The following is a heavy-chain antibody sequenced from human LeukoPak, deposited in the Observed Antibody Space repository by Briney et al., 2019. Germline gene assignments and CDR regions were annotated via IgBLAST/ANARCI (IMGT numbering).Heavy chain of an antibody. Sequence: ASVKVSCKASGYTFTSYAMHWVRQAPGQRLEWMGWINAGNGNTKYSQEFQGRVTITRDTSASTAYIELSSLRSEDMAVYYCARSPPRYNWFDPWGQGTLVTVSS. CDR3: ARSPPRYNWFDP. CDR1: GYTFTSYA. J-gene: IGHJ5*02. CDR2: INAGNGNT. V-gene: IGHV1-3*03.